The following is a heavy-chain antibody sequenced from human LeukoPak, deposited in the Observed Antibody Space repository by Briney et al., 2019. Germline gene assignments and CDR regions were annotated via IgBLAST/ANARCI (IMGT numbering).Heavy chain of an antibody. CDR2: ISGDSGTI. CDR1: GFTFSPHS. Sequence: GGSLRLSCVASGFTFSPHSMIWVRQAPGKGLDWVSYISGDSGTIYDTDSVKGRFTISRDNAKDSLYLQMNSLRVDDTAVYYCARIRLDGFWLDPWGQGTLVTVSS. J-gene: IGHJ5*02. V-gene: IGHV3-48*04. CDR3: ARIRLDGFWLDP. D-gene: IGHD2-2*03.